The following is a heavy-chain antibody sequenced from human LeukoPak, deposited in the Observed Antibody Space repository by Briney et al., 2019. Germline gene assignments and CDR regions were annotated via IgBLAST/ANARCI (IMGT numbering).Heavy chain of an antibody. CDR1: GFTFSSYA. CDR3: ARDGPYSTSSTHPP. CDR2: IKQDGSEK. J-gene: IGHJ5*02. D-gene: IGHD6-6*01. Sequence: GGSLRLSCSASGFTFSSYAMHWARQAPGKRLEWVANIKQDGSEKYYAGSVKGRFTISRDNAKNSLYLQMDSLRAEDTAVYYCARDGPYSTSSTHPPWGQGTLVTVSS. V-gene: IGHV3-7*03.